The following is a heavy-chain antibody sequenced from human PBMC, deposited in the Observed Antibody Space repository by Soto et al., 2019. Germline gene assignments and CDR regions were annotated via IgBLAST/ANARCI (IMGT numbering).Heavy chain of an antibody. Sequence: ASVKVSCKASGYSFSSFGVNWVRQAPGQGLEWMGWVNAYNGNTNYAQKFQGRVTMTRDTSTSTVYMELSSLRSEDTAVYYCARGDDCDGDCYPFGCYYGMDVWGQGTTVTVSS. CDR1: GYSFSSFG. CDR3: ARGDDCDGDCYPFGCYYGMDV. V-gene: IGHV1-18*01. J-gene: IGHJ6*02. D-gene: IGHD2-21*02. CDR2: VNAYNGNT.